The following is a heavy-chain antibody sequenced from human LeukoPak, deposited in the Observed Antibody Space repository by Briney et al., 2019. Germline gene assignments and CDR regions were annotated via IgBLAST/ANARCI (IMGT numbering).Heavy chain of an antibody. J-gene: IGHJ4*02. Sequence: SQTLSLTCAVSGGSLTSGGFSWSCIRQPPGKGLEWIGCISHSGSTNYNPSLKSRLTMSVDTSKNQFSLNLSSVTAADTAVYYCAREYTSGSGFDYWGQGTLVTVSS. CDR2: ISHSGST. D-gene: IGHD3-10*01. CDR3: AREYTSGSGFDY. V-gene: IGHV4-30-2*01. CDR1: GGSLTSGGFS.